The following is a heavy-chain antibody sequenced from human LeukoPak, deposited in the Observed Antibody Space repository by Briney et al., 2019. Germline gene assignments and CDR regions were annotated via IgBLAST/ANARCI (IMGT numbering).Heavy chain of an antibody. Sequence: PGGTLRLSCAASGFTFSSYAMSWVRQAPGKGLEWVSAISGSGGSTYYADSVKGRFTISRDNSKNTLYLQMNSLRAEDTAVYYCAKSPTASKYYFDYWGQGTLVTVSS. V-gene: IGHV3-23*01. J-gene: IGHJ4*02. CDR1: GFTFSSYA. CDR2: ISGSGGST. CDR3: AKSPTASKYYFDY.